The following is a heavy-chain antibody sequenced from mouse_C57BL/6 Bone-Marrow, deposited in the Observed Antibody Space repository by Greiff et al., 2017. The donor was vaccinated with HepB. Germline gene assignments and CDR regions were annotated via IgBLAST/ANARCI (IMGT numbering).Heavy chain of an antibody. Sequence: EVQLQESGAELVRPGASVKLSCTASGFNIKDDYMHWVKQRPEQGLEWIGWIDPENGDTEYASKFQGKATITADTSSNTAYLQLSSLTSEDTAVYYCTTGGDYDGYWGQGTTLTVSS. J-gene: IGHJ2*01. V-gene: IGHV14-4*01. CDR1: GFNIKDDY. CDR2: IDPENGDT. D-gene: IGHD2-4*01. CDR3: TTGGDYDGY.